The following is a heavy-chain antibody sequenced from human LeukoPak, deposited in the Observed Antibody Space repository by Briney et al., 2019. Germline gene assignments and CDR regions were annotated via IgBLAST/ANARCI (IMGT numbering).Heavy chain of an antibody. CDR2: IWFDGSNK. CDR1: GFTFLSYG. Sequence: GGSLRLSCTASGFTFLSYGMHWVRQAPGKGLEWVAIIWFDGSNKYYADSVKGRFTISRDNSKNTLYLQMNSLRVEDTAVYYCAKRDGTGYYYFDYWGQGTLVTVSS. D-gene: IGHD3/OR15-3a*01. J-gene: IGHJ4*02. CDR3: AKRDGTGYYYFDY. V-gene: IGHV3-30*02.